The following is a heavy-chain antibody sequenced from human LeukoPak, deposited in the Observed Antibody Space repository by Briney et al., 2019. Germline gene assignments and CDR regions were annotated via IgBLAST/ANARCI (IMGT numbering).Heavy chain of an antibody. J-gene: IGHJ2*01. CDR1: GGSISSYY. CDR3: AREPIYGDYRYFDL. V-gene: IGHV4-59*01. CDR2: IYYSGST. D-gene: IGHD4-17*01. Sequence: PSETLSLTCTVSGGSISSYYWSWLRQPPGKGLEWVGYIYYSGSTNYNPSLKSRVTISVDTSKDQFSLKLSSVTAADTAVYYCAREPIYGDYRYFDLWGCGTLVTVSS.